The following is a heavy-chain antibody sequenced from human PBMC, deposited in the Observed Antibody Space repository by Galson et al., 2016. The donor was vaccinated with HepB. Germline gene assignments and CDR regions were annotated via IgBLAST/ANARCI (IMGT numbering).Heavy chain of an antibody. Sequence: CAISGDSVSSNSATWNWIRQSPSSGLERLGRTYYRSKWYNDYALSVKGRITINPDTSKNQFSLQLNSVTPEDTAVYYCARVRSGYSGYANPYYYGMDVWGQGTTVTVSS. CDR3: ARVRSGYSGYANPYYYGMDV. V-gene: IGHV6-1*01. CDR2: TYYRSKWYN. CDR1: GDSVSSNSAT. J-gene: IGHJ6*02. D-gene: IGHD5-12*01.